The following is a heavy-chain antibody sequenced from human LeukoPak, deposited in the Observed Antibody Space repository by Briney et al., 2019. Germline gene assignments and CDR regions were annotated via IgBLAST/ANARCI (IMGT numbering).Heavy chain of an antibody. J-gene: IGHJ4*02. V-gene: IGHV1-69*01. CDR2: IIPIFGTA. Sequence: GASVKVSCKASGGTFSSYAISWVRQAPGQGLEWMGGIIPIFGTANYAQKFQGRVTITADESTSTAYMDLSSLRSEDTAVYYCATTHLKRGYSGYDILYWGQGTLVTVSS. CDR3: ATTHLKRGYSGYDILY. D-gene: IGHD5-12*01. CDR1: GGTFSSYA.